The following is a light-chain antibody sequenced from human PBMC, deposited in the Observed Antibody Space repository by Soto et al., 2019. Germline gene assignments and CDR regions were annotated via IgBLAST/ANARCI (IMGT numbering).Light chain of an antibody. J-gene: IGKJ2*01. CDR3: QQYHNWPPQYT. CDR1: QTVASN. CDR2: GAS. V-gene: IGKV3-15*01. Sequence: EIVITQSPASLSVSPGDGATLSCRASQTVASNLAWYQQKPRQDPRLLIHGASTRAAGVPARFSGSGSGTDFTLTISSLQSEDFAVYYCQQYHNWPPQYTFGQGTKLQIK.